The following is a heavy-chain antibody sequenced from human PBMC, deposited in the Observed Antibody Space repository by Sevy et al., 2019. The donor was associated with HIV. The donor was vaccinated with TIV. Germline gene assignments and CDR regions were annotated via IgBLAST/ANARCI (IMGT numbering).Heavy chain of an antibody. D-gene: IGHD6-19*01. Sequence: SGPTLVNPTQTLTLTCTFSGFSLTTSGVGVAWIRQPPGKALEWLALIYGNDDKRLSSSLKSRLTITKATSTNQVVLTMTNMDPVDTATYSCAHTPAPQWLVVFDYWGQGTLVTVSS. CDR2: IYGNDDK. CDR3: AHTPAPQWLVVFDY. CDR1: GFSLTTSGVG. J-gene: IGHJ4*02. V-gene: IGHV2-5*01.